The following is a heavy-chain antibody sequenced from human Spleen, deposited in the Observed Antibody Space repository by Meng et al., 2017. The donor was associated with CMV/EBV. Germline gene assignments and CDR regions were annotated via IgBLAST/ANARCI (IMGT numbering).Heavy chain of an antibody. CDR2: ISSSSSYI. Sequence: GESLKISCAASGFTFSSYSMNWVRQAPGKGLEWVSSISSSSSYIYYADSVKGRFTISRDNAKNSLYLQMNSLRAEDTAVYYFARDEVVPAAGAYYYYGMDVWGQGTTVTVSS. CDR3: ARDEVVPAAGAYYYYGMDV. CDR1: GFTFSSYS. D-gene: IGHD2-2*01. V-gene: IGHV3-21*01. J-gene: IGHJ6*02.